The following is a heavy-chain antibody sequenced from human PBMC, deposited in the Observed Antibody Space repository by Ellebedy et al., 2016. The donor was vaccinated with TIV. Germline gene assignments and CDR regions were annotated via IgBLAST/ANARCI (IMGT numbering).Heavy chain of an antibody. J-gene: IGHJ6*02. D-gene: IGHD3-10*01. CDR2: IDWDDDK. CDR1: GFLLSTSGMC. V-gene: IGHV2-70*11. CDR3: ARTPRFGELSNYYYGMDV. Sequence: SGPTLVKPTQTLTLTCTFSGFLLSTSGMCVSWIRQPPGKALEWLARIDWDDDKYYSTSLKTRLTISKDTSKNQVVLTMTNMDPVYTATYYCARTPRFGELSNYYYGMDVWGQGTTVTVSS.